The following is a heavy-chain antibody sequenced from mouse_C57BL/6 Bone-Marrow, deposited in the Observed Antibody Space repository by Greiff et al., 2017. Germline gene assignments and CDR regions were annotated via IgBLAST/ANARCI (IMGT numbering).Heavy chain of an antibody. D-gene: IGHD2-3*01. V-gene: IGHV5-4*01. CDR1: GFTFSSYA. Sequence: EVMLVESGGGLVKPGGSLKLSCAASGFTFSSYAMSWVRQTPEKRLEWVATISDGGSYTYYPDNVKGRFTISRDNAKNNLYLQMSHLKSEDTAMYYCARDLGDGYYYYYAMDYWGQGTSVTVSS. CDR3: ARDLGDGYYYYYAMDY. CDR2: ISDGGSYT. J-gene: IGHJ4*01.